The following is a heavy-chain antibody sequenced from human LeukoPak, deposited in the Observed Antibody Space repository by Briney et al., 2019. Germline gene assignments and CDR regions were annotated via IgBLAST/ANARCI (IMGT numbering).Heavy chain of an antibody. V-gene: IGHV3-30-3*01. CDR2: ISYDGSNK. Sequence: GGSLRLSCAASGFTFSSYAMHWVRQAPGKGLEWVAVISYDGSNKYYADSVKGRFTISRDNSKNTLYVQMNSLRGEDTAVYYCARGGRWLQTPLDYWGQGTLVTVSS. CDR1: GFTFSSYA. J-gene: IGHJ4*02. D-gene: IGHD5-24*01. CDR3: ARGGRWLQTPLDY.